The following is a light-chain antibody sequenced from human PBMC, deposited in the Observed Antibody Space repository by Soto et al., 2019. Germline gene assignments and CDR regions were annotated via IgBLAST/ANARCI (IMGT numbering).Light chain of an antibody. J-gene: IGKJ1*01. V-gene: IGKV3D-7*01. CDR3: QQDYNFPWA. Sequence: EIVMTQSPATLSLSPGERATLSCRASQSVSSSYLSWYQRKPGQAPRLLIYGASTRATGIPARFSGSGSGTDFTLTISSLQPEDFAVYYCQQDYNFPWAFGQGTKVDIK. CDR1: QSVSSSY. CDR2: GAS.